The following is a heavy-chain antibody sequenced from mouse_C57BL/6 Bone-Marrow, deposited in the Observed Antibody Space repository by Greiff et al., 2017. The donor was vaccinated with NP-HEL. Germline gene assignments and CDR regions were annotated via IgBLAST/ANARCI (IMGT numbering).Heavy chain of an antibody. CDR1: GYTFTSYD. V-gene: IGHV1-85*01. D-gene: IGHD1-1*01. CDR3: ALTTLVAPFAY. J-gene: IGHJ3*01. CDR2: IYPRDGST. Sequence: QVQLQQSGPELVKPGASVKLSCKASGYTFTSYDINWVKQRPGQGLEWIGWIYPRDGSTKYNEKFKGKATLTVDTSSSTAYMELHSLTSEDSAVYFCALTTLVAPFAYWGQGTLVTVSA.